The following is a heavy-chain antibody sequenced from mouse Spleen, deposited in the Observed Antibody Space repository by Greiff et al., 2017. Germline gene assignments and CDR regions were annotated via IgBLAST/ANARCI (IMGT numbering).Heavy chain of an antibody. V-gene: IGHV1-62-2*01. CDR3: ARHEERRYYASRAFDY. CDR2: VYPESGSI. D-gene: IGHD1-1*01. Sequence: VQLQQSGAELVKHGASVKLSCKASAYTFTEYTIHWVKQMSGQGIEWIGCVYPESGSIDDDEKCKDKATLTADKSSSTVYMEPSRLTTEDSAVYYCARHEERRYYASRAFDYWCQCTTLTVSS. J-gene: IGHJ2*01. CDR1: AYTFTEYT.